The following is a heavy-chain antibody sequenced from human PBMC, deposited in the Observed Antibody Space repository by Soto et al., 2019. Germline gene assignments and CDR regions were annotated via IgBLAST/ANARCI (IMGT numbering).Heavy chain of an antibody. CDR3: ARDRRGLERSVGWFDP. CDR1: GGTFSSCT. Sequence: QVQLVQSGAEVKKPGSSVKVSCKASGGTFSSCTISWVRQAPGQGLEWMGRIIPILGIANYAQKFQGRVTITADKSTSTAYMELSSLRSEDTAVYYCARDRRGLERSVGWFDPWGQGTLVTVSS. D-gene: IGHD1-1*01. J-gene: IGHJ5*02. V-gene: IGHV1-69*08. CDR2: IIPILGIA.